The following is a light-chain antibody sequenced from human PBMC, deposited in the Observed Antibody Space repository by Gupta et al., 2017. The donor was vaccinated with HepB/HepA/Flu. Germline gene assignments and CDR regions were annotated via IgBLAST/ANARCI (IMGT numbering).Light chain of an antibody. CDR2: GNN. J-gene: IGLJ3*02. Sequence: QSVLTQPPSVSGAPGQSVTISCTGSSSNIGAGYDVHWYQQRPGTAPNLLISGNNNRPSGGPERFSGSKSGTSASLAITGLQAEDEADYYCQSYDSSRSGSGVFGGGTKLTVL. V-gene: IGLV1-40*01. CDR1: SSNIGAGYD. CDR3: QSYDSSRSGSGV.